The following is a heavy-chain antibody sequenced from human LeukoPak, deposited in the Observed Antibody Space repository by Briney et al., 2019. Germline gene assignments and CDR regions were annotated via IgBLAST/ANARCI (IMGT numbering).Heavy chain of an antibody. J-gene: IGHJ6*03. CDR1: GGSISSSSYY. CDR3: ARVRYCSGGSCYSGIYYYYYMDV. V-gene: IGHV4-39*07. CDR2: IYYSGST. D-gene: IGHD2-15*01. Sequence: SETLSLTCTVSGGSISSSSYYWGWIRQPPGKGLEWIGSIYYSGSTYYNPSLKSRVTISVDTSKNPFSLKLSSVTAADTAVYYCARVRYCSGGSCYSGIYYYYYMDVWGKGTTVTVSS.